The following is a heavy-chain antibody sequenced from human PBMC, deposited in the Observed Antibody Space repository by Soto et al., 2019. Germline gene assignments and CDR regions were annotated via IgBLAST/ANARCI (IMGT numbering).Heavy chain of an antibody. J-gene: IGHJ6*02. Sequence: GASVKVSCKASGYTFTGYYMHGVRQAPGQGLEWMGWINPNSGGPNYAQKFKGWVTMTRDTTISTTPMELSRLRSNDTAVYYCARLFGWLQVRICYCYGMDVWGQGTTVTVSS. D-gene: IGHD5-12*01. CDR2: INPNSGGP. CDR3: ARLFGWLQVRICYCYGMDV. V-gene: IGHV1-2*04. CDR1: GYTFTGYY.